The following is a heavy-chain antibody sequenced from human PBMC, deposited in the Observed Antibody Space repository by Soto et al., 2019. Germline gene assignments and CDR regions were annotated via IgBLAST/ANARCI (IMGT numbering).Heavy chain of an antibody. Sequence: GGSLRLSCAASGFTFSTFAMNWVRQAPGKGLEWVSGITGGSGFTFYADSVKGRFTISRDDSENTLFLQMSSLRAEDAAKYYCAKSGPTNYFDFWGQGTLVTVSS. CDR3: AKSGPTNYFDF. CDR2: ITGGSGFT. J-gene: IGHJ4*02. D-gene: IGHD1-26*01. CDR1: GFTFSTFA. V-gene: IGHV3-23*01.